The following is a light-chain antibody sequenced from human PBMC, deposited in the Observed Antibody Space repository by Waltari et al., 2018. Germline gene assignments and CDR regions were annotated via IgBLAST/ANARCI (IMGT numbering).Light chain of an antibody. CDR2: GAS. CDR3: QQYGSSSFT. V-gene: IGKV1-39*01. CDR1: QNIRTY. Sequence: DIQMTQSPSSLSASVGDPVTVTCRASQNIRTYLNWYQQKTAKAPKLLIYGASTLQRGVPSRFRGSASGTEFTLTISRLEPEDFAVYYCQQYGSSSFTFGQGTKLEIK. J-gene: IGKJ2*01.